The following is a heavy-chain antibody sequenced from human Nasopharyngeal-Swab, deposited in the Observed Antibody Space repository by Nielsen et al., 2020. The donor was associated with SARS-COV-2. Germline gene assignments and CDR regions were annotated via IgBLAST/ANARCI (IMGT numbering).Heavy chain of an antibody. V-gene: IGHV3-23*01. D-gene: IGHD1-26*01. CDR2: ISGSGGST. Sequence: VRQAPGKGLEWVSAISGSGGSTYYADSVKGRFTISRDNSKNTLYLQMNSLRAEDTAVYYCAKDSSSGSYSGYWGQGTLVTVSS. CDR3: AKDSSSGSYSGY. J-gene: IGHJ4*02.